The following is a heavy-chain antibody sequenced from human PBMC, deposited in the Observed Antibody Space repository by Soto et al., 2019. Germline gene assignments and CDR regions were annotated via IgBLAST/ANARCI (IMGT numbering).Heavy chain of an antibody. Sequence: GVSLRLSCAASGFTFSSYSMNWVRQAPGKGLEGVSSIRRSSSYIYYADSVKGRFTISRDNAKNSLYLQMKSLRAEDTAVYYCARDRIRMVRGVIISSGQGTLVTVSS. D-gene: IGHD3-10*01. CDR2: IRRSSSYI. CDR1: GFTFSSYS. V-gene: IGHV3-21*01. CDR3: ARDRIRMVRGVIIS. J-gene: IGHJ5*02.